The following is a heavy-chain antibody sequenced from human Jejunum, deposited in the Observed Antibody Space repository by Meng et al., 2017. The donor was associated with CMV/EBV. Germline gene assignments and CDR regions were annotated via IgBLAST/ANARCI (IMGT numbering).Heavy chain of an antibody. J-gene: IGHJ4*02. CDR1: GGSISSYY. CDR3: AKEEGYTRPHYFDY. V-gene: IGHV4-59*01. CDR2: IYYSGST. Sequence: SGGSISSYYWNWIRQPPGKGLEWIGYIYYSGSTNYNPSLKSRVTISVDTSKNQFSLKLSSVTAADTAVYYCAKEEGYTRPHYFDYWGQGTLVTVSS. D-gene: IGHD6-13*01.